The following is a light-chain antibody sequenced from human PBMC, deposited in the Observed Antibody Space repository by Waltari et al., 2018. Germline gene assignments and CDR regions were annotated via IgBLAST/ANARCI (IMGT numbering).Light chain of an antibody. J-gene: IGLJ2*01. CDR2: DDS. V-gene: IGLV3-21*02. Sequence: SYVLTQPPSVSVAPGQTARVTRGGNNIDRKSVHWYLQRPGQAPIFVLYDDSDRPSVIPDRFSGSNSGNTATLTISRVEAGDEADYYCQVWDGSTDVVFGGGTKLTVL. CDR1: NIDRKS. CDR3: QVWDGSTDVV.